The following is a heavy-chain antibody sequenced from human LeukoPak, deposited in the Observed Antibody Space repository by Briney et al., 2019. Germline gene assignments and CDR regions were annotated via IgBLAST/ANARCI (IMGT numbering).Heavy chain of an antibody. D-gene: IGHD3-10*01. Sequence: SETLSLTCTVSGGSISSSSYYWGWIRQPPGKGLEWIGSIYYSGSTYYNPSLKSRVTISVDTSKNQFSLKLSSVTAAGTAVYSCPRQHGYYYGSGSYYFPFDYWGQGTLVTVSS. CDR1: GGSISSSSYY. CDR3: PRQHGYYYGSGSYYFPFDY. J-gene: IGHJ4*02. V-gene: IGHV4-39*01. CDR2: IYYSGST.